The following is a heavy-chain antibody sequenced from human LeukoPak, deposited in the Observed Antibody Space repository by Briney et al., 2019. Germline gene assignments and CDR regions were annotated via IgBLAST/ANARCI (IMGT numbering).Heavy chain of an antibody. CDR2: IFYSGST. D-gene: IGHD6-13*01. CDR3: ARDQLIAAPRPNYFDY. Sequence: SETLSLTCSVSGGSISSYYWTWIRQPPGKGLEWIGYIFYSGSTNYNPSLKSRVTISVDTSKNQFSLKLSSVTAADTAVYYCARDQLIAAPRPNYFDYWGQGTLVTVSS. CDR1: GGSISSYY. V-gene: IGHV4-59*01. J-gene: IGHJ4*02.